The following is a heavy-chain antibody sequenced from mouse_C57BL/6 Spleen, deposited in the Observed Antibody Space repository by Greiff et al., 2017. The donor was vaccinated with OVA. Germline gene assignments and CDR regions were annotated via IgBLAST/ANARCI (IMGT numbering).Heavy chain of an antibody. CDR2: IDPSDSET. V-gene: IGHV1-52*01. CDR3: ARRDGNYGYFDY. CDR1: GYTFTSYW. D-gene: IGHD2-1*01. Sequence: VKLQQPGAELVRPGSSVKLSCKASGYTFTSYWMHWVKQRPIQGLEWIGNIDPSDSETHYNQKFKDKATLTVDKSSSTAYMQLSSLTSEDSAVYYCARRDGNYGYFDYWGQGTTLTVSS. J-gene: IGHJ2*01.